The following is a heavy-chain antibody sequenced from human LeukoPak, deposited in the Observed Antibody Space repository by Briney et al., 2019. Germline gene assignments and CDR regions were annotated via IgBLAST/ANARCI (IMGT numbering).Heavy chain of an antibody. CDR3: ARGGSYCSSTRCYDTLGYFDL. CDR2: LNRSGGHT. CDR1: GFTFSTYA. V-gene: IGHV3-23*01. D-gene: IGHD2-2*01. Sequence: PGGSLRLSCAASGFTFSTYAMSWVRQAPGKGLEWVSGLNRSGGHTNYADSVKGRFTISRDNAKNSLYLQMNSLRAEDTAVYYCARGGSYCSSTRCYDTLGYFDLWGRGTLVTVSS. J-gene: IGHJ2*01.